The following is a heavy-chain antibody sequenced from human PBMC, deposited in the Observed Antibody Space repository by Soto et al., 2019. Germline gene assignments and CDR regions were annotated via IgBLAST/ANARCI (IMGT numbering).Heavy chain of an antibody. J-gene: IGHJ4*02. CDR3: AKGPSSYGGNSEY. Sequence: QVQLVQSGAEVKKPGSSVKVSCKASGGTFSSYAISWERQAPGQGLEWMGGIIPIFGTANYAKKFQGRVTITADHSTSTAYMALSSLRSEDTAVYYCAKGPSSYGGNSEYWGQGTLVTVSS. V-gene: IGHV1-69*01. CDR2: IIPIFGTA. D-gene: IGHD2-21*02. CDR1: GGTFSSYA.